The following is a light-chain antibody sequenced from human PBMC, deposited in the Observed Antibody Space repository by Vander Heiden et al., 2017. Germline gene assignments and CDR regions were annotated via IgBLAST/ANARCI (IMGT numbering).Light chain of an antibody. V-gene: IGLV2-8*01. CDR3: SSYAGNNNLV. Sequence: QPALTQPPSASGSPGQSVPIPCTGTSSDVGNYNYVSWYQQHPGKAPKLMIFEVTKRPSGVPDRFSGSKSGNTASLTVSGLQAEDEADYYCSSYAGNNNLVFGGGTILTVL. CDR1: SSDVGNYNY. J-gene: IGLJ2*01. CDR2: EVT.